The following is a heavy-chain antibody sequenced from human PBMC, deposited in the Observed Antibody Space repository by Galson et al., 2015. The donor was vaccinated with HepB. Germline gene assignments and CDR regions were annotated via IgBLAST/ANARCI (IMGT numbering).Heavy chain of an antibody. D-gene: IGHD2-2*01. CDR2: INHSGST. V-gene: IGHV4-34*01. Sequence: LTCAVYGGSFSGYYWSWIRQPPGKGLEWIGEINHSGSTNYNPSLKSRVTISVDTSKNQFSLKLSSVTAADTAVYYCARGRYCSSTSCRPLASYYYYMDVWGKGTTVTVSS. J-gene: IGHJ6*03. CDR3: ARGRYCSSTSCRPLASYYYYMDV. CDR1: GGSFSGYY.